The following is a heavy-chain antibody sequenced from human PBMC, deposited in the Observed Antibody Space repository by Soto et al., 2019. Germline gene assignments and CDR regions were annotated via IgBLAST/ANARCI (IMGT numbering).Heavy chain of an antibody. D-gene: IGHD1-20*01. CDR1: GFTFSSYE. Sequence: GGSLRLSCAASGFTFSSYEMNWVRRAPGKGLEWVSYISSSGSIVYYADSVKGRFIISRDNAKNSLYLQMNSLRAEDTAVYYCARDPPITGRTWRGLFDYWGQGTLVTVSS. J-gene: IGHJ4*02. CDR2: ISSSGSIV. CDR3: ARDPPITGRTWRGLFDY. V-gene: IGHV3-48*03.